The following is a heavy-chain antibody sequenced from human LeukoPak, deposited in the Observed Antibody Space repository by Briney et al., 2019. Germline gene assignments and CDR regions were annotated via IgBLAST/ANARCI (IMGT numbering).Heavy chain of an antibody. CDR1: GFTFSSYA. CDR2: ISGSGGST. J-gene: IGHJ4*02. CDR3: AKDFPRTAMVAYYFDY. D-gene: IGHD5-18*01. Sequence: GGSLRLSCAASGFTFSSYAMSWVRQAPGKGLEWVSAISGSGGSTYYADSVKGRFTISRDNSKNTLYLQMNSLRAEDTAVYYCAKDFPRTAMVAYYFDYWGQGTLVTVSS. V-gene: IGHV3-23*01.